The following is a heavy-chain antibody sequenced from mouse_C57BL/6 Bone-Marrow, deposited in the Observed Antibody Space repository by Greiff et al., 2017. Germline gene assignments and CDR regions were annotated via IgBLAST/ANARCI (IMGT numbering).Heavy chain of an antibody. CDR2: INPNYGTT. D-gene: IGHD1-1*01. CDR3: ARTVITTVVATGFDY. CDR1: GYSFTDYN. J-gene: IGHJ2*01. Sequence: VQLKESGPELVKPGASVKISCKASGYSFTDYNMNWVKQSTGKSLEWIGVINPNYGTTSYNQKFKGKATLTVDQSSSTAYMQLNSLTSEDSAVYYCARTVITTVVATGFDYWGQGTTLTVAS. V-gene: IGHV1-39*01.